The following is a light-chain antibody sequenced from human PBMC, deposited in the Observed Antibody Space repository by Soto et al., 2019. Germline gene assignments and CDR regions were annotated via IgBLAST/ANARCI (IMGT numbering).Light chain of an antibody. J-gene: IGKJ4*01. CDR3: QQLNSYPLT. V-gene: IGKV1-8*01. CDR2: AAS. CDR1: QGISSY. Sequence: AIRMTQSPSSFSACTGDRVTITCRASQGISSYLAWYHQKPGKAPKLLIYAASTLQSGVPSRFSGSGSGTDFTLTISCLQSEDFATYYCQQLNSYPLTFGGGTKVDI.